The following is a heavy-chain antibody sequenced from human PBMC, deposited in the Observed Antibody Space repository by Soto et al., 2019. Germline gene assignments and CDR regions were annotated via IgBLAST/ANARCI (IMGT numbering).Heavy chain of an antibody. CDR2: IYYSGST. J-gene: IGHJ6*02. D-gene: IGHD3-10*01. CDR1: GGSISSYY. CDR3: ARGDPLLWFGEKVYYGMDV. Sequence: QVQLQESGPGLVKPSETLSLTCTVSGGSISSYYWSWIRQPPGKGLEWIGYIYYSGSTNYNPSLNSRVNISVDTSKNQFSLKLSSVTAADTAVYYCARGDPLLWFGEKVYYGMDVWGQGTTVTVSS. V-gene: IGHV4-59*01.